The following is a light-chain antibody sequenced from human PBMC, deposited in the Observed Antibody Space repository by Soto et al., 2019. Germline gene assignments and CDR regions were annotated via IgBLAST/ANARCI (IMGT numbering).Light chain of an antibody. J-gene: IGKJ1*01. V-gene: IGKV1-39*01. CDR2: AAS. CDR1: QSISSY. Sequence: DIPMTQSPSSLSASVGDRVTITCRASQSISSYLNWYHQKPGKAPKLLIYAASILQSGVPSRFSGSASGTDFTLTISSLQPEDFATYYCQQSYSIPWTFGQGTKVEIK. CDR3: QQSYSIPWT.